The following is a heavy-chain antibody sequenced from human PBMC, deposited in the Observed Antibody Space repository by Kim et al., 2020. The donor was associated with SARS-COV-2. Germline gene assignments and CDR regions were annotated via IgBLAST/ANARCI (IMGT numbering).Heavy chain of an antibody. J-gene: IGHJ6*03. V-gene: IGHV1-24*01. CDR1: GYTLTELS. D-gene: IGHD2-2*01. CDR3: ATGPAATREYYYYYMDV. CDR2: FDPEDGET. Sequence: ASVKVSCKVSGYTLTELSMHWVRQAPGKGLEWMGGFDPEDGETIYAQKFQGRVTMTEDTSTDTAYMELSSLRSEDTAVYYCATGPAATREYYYYYMDVWGKGTTVTVSS.